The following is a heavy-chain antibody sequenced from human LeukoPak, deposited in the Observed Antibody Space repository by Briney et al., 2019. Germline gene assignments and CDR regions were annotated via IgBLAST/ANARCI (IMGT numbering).Heavy chain of an antibody. CDR2: IIPILGIA. CDR1: GGTFSSYA. Sequence: VKVSCKASGGTFSSYAISWVRQAPGQGLEWMGRIIPILGIANYAQKFQGRVTITADKSTSTAYMELSSLRSEDTAVYYCARVEGCSSTSCYEYYGMDVWGQGTTVTVSS. V-gene: IGHV1-69*10. CDR3: ARVEGCSSTSCYEYYGMDV. J-gene: IGHJ6*02. D-gene: IGHD2-2*01.